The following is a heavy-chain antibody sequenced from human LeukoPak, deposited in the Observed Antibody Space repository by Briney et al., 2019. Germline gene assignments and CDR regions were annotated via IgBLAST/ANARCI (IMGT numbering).Heavy chain of an antibody. CDR1: GFTFSSYV. CDR2: IRYHGSDK. J-gene: IGHJ3*02. Sequence: PGRSLRLSCAASGFTFSSYVMHWVRQAPGKGLEWVAFIRYHGSDKYYADSVKDRFTISRDNSKNTLYLQMNSLRAEDTAVYYCAKKWSGDYDSSGVNDAFDIWGQGTMVTVSS. V-gene: IGHV3-30*02. D-gene: IGHD3-22*01. CDR3: AKKWSGDYDSSGVNDAFDI.